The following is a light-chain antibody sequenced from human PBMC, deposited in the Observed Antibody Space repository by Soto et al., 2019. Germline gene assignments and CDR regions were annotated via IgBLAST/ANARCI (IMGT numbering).Light chain of an antibody. CDR3: NSYTSSRILV. V-gene: IGLV2-14*01. CDR2: EVS. Sequence: QAVVTQPASVSGSPGQSITISCTGTSSDVGGYNSVSWYQQYPGEAPKLMIFEVSNRPSGVSNRFSGSKSGNTASLTISGLQAEDEADYYCNSYTSSRILVFGGGTKLTVL. J-gene: IGLJ3*02. CDR1: SSDVGGYNS.